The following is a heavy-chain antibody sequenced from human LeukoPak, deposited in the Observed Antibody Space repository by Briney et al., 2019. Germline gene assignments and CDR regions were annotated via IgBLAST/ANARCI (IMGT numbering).Heavy chain of an antibody. J-gene: IGHJ3*02. CDR1: GGTFSSYA. CDR3: AREYSSYDAFDI. CDR2: IIPIFGTA. Sequence: ASVKVSCKASGGTFSSYAISWVRQDPGQGLEWMGGIIPIFGTANYAQKFQGRVTITTDESTSTAYMELSSLRSEDTAVYYCAREYSSYDAFDIWGQGTMVTVSS. D-gene: IGHD6-6*01. V-gene: IGHV1-69*05.